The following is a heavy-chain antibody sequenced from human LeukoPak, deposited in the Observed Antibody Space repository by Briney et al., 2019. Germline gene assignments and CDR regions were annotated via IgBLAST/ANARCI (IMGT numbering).Heavy chain of an antibody. CDR1: GGTFSSYA. CDR2: IIPILGTA. Sequence: ASVKVSCKASGGTFSSYAISWVRQAPGQGLEWMGGIIPILGTANYAQKFQGRVTITTDESTSTAYMELSSLRSEDTAVYYCARARDSSGYYYYYYMDVWGKGTTVTVSS. D-gene: IGHD3-22*01. CDR3: ARARDSSGYYYYYYMDV. V-gene: IGHV1-69*05. J-gene: IGHJ6*03.